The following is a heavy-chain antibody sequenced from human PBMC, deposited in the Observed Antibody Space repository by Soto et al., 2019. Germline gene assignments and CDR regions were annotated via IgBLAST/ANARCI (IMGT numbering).Heavy chain of an antibody. V-gene: IGHV3-30*18. CDR1: GFTFSSYG. Sequence: PGGSLRLSCAASGFTFSSYGTHWVRQAPDKGLERVAVISYDGSNKYYADSVKGRFTISRDNSKNTLYLQMNSLRAEDTAVYYCANRNSPGVSGYYHYGMAVWGQGTTVTVSS. D-gene: IGHD6-13*01. J-gene: IGHJ6*02. CDR3: ANRNSPGVSGYYHYGMAV. CDR2: ISYDGSNK.